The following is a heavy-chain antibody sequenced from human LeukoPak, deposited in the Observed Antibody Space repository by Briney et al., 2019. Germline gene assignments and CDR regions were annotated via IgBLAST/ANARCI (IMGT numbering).Heavy chain of an antibody. CDR2: IYTSGST. D-gene: IGHD5-24*01. CDR1: GGSISSGSYY. V-gene: IGHV4-61*02. J-gene: IGHJ4*02. Sequence: SETLSLTCTVSGGSISSGSYYWSWIRQPAGTGLEWIGRIYTSGSTNYNPSLKSRGTISVDTSKNQFSLKLSSVTAADTAVYYCARSGRDGYNYYYYYWGQGTLVTVSS. CDR3: ARSGRDGYNYYYYY.